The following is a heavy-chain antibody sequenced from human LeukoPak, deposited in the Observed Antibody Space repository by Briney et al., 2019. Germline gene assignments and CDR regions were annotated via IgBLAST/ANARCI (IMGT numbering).Heavy chain of an antibody. CDR3: AREMATIQDLDY. J-gene: IGHJ4*02. V-gene: IGHV3-30*03. D-gene: IGHD5-24*01. CDR2: ISYDGSNK. Sequence: PGGSLRLSCAASGFTFSTYWMSWVRQAPGKGLEWVAVISYDGSNKYYADSVKGRFTISRDNSKNTLYLQMNSLRAEDTAVYYCAREMATIQDLDYWGQGTLVTVSS. CDR1: GFTFSTYW.